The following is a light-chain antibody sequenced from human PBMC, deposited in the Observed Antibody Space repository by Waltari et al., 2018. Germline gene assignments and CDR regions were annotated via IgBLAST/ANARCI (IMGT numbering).Light chain of an antibody. CDR1: SSNIGNNY. J-gene: IGLJ3*02. V-gene: IGLV1-51*01. Sequence: QSLLTQPPSLSAAPGQRVRISCSGSSSNIGNNYVSWYKQRPGTAPKLLIFDTNNRPPGIPDRFSVSKSATSATLDITGLETGDEAYYYCETWDSNLGGLVFGGGTKLNGL. CDR3: ETWDSNLGGLV. CDR2: DTN.